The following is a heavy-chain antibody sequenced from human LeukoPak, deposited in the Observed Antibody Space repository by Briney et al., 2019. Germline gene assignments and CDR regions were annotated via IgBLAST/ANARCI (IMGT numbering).Heavy chain of an antibody. CDR1: GFTFSTST. CDR2: ISYDGTNK. CDR3: ARPLSNGYFHDSGGYYPYAMDV. D-gene: IGHD3-22*01. V-gene: IGHV3-30*09. J-gene: IGHJ6*02. Sequence: GGSLRLSCAASGFTFSTSTMHWVRQAPGKGLEWVAVISYDGTNKFYADSVKGRFAISRDNSKNTLYLQMNSLRGYDSAVYYCARPLSNGYFHDSGGYYPYAMDVWGQGTTVTVSS.